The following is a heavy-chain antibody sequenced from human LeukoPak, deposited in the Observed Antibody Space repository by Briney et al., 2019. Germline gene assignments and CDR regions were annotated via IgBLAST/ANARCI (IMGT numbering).Heavy chain of an antibody. CDR3: AGGTGWLIDY. Sequence: GGSLRLSCAASGFAFSSYAMLWVRQAPGQGLEWVAVISYDGSNKYYADSVTGRFTISRDNSKNTLYLQMSSLSTEDTALYYCAGGTGWLIDYWGQGTLVTVSS. CDR1: GFAFSSYA. V-gene: IGHV3-30-3*01. J-gene: IGHJ4*02. CDR2: ISYDGSNK. D-gene: IGHD6-25*01.